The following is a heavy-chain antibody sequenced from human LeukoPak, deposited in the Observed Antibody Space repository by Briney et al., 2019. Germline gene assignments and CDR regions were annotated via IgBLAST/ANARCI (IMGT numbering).Heavy chain of an antibody. J-gene: IGHJ4*02. CDR3: ARHKSSWTLDY. V-gene: IGHV5-51*01. CDR2: IYPGDSDT. Sequence: GESLKISCKGSGYTFTTYWIGWVRQMPGKGLEWMGIIYPGDSDTRYSPSFQGQVTISADKSITTAYLQWSSLKASDTAIYYCARHKSSWTLDYWGQGTLVTVSS. D-gene: IGHD6-13*01. CDR1: GYTFTTYW.